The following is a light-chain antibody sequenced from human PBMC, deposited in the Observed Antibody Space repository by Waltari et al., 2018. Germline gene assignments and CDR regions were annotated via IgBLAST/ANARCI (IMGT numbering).Light chain of an antibody. V-gene: IGLV2-14*03. CDR1: SSDVGGYNY. CDR3: SSYTSSSTLWV. J-gene: IGLJ3*02. Sequence: QSALTQPASVSGSPGQSITISCTGTSSDVGGYNYVSWYQRHPGKAPKLMIYGVRNRPAGVANRCSGSKSGNTASLTISGLQAEDEADYYCSSYTSSSTLWVFGGGTKLTVL. CDR2: GVR.